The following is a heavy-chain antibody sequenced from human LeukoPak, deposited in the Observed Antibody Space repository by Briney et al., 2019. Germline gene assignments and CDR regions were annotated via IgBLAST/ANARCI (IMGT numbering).Heavy chain of an antibody. CDR2: FDPEDGET. CDR1: GYTLTELS. J-gene: IGHJ4*02. V-gene: IGHV1-24*01. D-gene: IGHD4-17*01. CDR3: ATVDQFGTVTDY. Sequence: ASVKVSCKVSGYTLTELSMHWVRQAPGKGLEWIGGFDPEDGETIYAQKFQGRVTMTEDTSTDTAHMELSSLRSEDTAVYYCATVDQFGTVTDYWGQGTLVTVSS.